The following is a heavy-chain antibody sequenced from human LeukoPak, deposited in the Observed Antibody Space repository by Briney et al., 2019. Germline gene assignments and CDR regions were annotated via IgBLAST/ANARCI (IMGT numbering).Heavy chain of an antibody. V-gene: IGHV3-7*01. D-gene: IGHD6-19*01. CDR1: GFTFSSYW. CDR3: ASESRRGIAVAGTYGY. Sequence: AGGSPRLSCAASGFTFSSYWMSWVRQAPGKGLEWVANIKQDGSEKYYVDSVKGRFTISRDNAKNSLYLQMNSLRAEDTAVYYCASESRRGIAVAGTYGYWGQGTLVTVSS. J-gene: IGHJ4*02. CDR2: IKQDGSEK.